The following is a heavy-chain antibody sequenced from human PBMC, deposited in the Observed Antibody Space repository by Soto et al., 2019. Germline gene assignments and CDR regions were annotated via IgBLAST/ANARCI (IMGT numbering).Heavy chain of an antibody. Sequence: GGSLRLSCAASGFTFSSYAMHWVRQAPGKGLEWVAVISYDGSNKYYADSVKGRFTISRDNSKNTLYLQMNSLRAEDTAVYYCARDVGYCTHGVCYHDYYYYGMDVWGQGTTVTVSS. V-gene: IGHV3-30-3*01. D-gene: IGHD2-8*01. CDR1: GFTFSSYA. J-gene: IGHJ6*02. CDR2: ISYDGSNK. CDR3: ARDVGYCTHGVCYHDYYYYGMDV.